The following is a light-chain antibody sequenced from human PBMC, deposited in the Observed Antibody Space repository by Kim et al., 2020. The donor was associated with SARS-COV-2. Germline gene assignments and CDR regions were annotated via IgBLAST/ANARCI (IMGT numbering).Light chain of an antibody. CDR3: KARDNSGTLRV. Sequence: SSELTQDPDVSVALGQTVSITCQGDSLRSYYASWYQQKPGQAPVLVIYGENNRPSGIPDRFSGSSSGNTASLTITGAQADDEADYYCKARDNSGTLRVFAGGTKLTVL. J-gene: IGLJ3*02. CDR2: GEN. CDR1: SLRSYY. V-gene: IGLV3-19*01.